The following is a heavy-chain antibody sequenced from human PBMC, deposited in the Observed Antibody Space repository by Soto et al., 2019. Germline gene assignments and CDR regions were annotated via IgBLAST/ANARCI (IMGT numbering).Heavy chain of an antibody. J-gene: IGHJ4*02. Sequence: EVQLLESGGGLVQPGGSLRLSCVASGFTFSNYAMSWVRQAPGKGLEWVSAISGSGGSTYYADSVKGRFTISRDNSNNTLYLQMTSLRAEDTAVYYCAKDPTGHYYDSGSSSYWGQGTLVTVSS. V-gene: IGHV3-23*01. CDR2: ISGSGGST. CDR3: AKDPTGHYYDSGSSSY. D-gene: IGHD3-10*01. CDR1: GFTFSNYA.